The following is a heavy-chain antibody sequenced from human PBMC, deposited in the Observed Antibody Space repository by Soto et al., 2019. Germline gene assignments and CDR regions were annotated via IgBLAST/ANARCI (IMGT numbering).Heavy chain of an antibody. CDR3: AKDPVQTAVTVFDH. J-gene: IGHJ4*02. CDR1: GFTFDNYA. V-gene: IGHV3-23*01. D-gene: IGHD4-17*01. Sequence: EVQLLESGGGLAQPGGSLRLSCSASGFTFDNYAMSWVRQAPGKGLEWVSGISGSGVSTYYADSVKGRFTISRDNSKNTLFLQRNSLRAEDTAVYYWAKDPVQTAVTVFDHWGQGTLVTVSS. CDR2: ISGSGVST.